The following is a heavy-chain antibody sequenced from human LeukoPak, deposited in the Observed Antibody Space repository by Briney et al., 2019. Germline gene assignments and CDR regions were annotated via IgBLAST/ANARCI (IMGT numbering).Heavy chain of an antibody. CDR3: ARAAPYCGGDCYSFYYGMDV. J-gene: IGHJ6*02. V-gene: IGHV1-2*02. CDR1: GYTFTGYY. Sequence: ASVKVSCKASGYTFTGYYMHWVRQAPEQGLEWMGWINPNSGGTNYAQKFQGRVTMTRDTSISTAYMELSRLRSDDTAVYYCARAAPYCGGDCYSFYYGMDVWGQGTTVTVSS. D-gene: IGHD2-21*02. CDR2: INPNSGGT.